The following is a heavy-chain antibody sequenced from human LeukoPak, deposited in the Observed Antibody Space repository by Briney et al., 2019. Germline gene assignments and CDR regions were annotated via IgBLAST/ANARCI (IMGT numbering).Heavy chain of an antibody. CDR2: ISSSSSYI. V-gene: IGHV3-21*01. CDR1: GFTFSSYS. CDR3: ARDRRLWFGELWAHWFDP. D-gene: IGHD3-10*01. Sequence: GGSLRLSCAASGFTFSSYSMTWVRQAPGKGLEWVSSISSSSSYIYYADSVKGRFTISRDNAKNSLYLQMNSLRAEDTAVYYCARDRRLWFGELWAHWFDPWGQGTLVTVSS. J-gene: IGHJ5*02.